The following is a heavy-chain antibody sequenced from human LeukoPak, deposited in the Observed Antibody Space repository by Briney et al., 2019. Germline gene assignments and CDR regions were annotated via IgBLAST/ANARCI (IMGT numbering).Heavy chain of an antibody. D-gene: IGHD1/OR15-1a*01. CDR3: ARDPRNKGFDP. J-gene: IGHJ5*02. CDR2: INGDGSST. V-gene: IGHV3-74*01. Sequence: PGGSLRLSCAASGFTLSYYWMHWVPQGPGKGLVWVSTINGDGSSTNYADSVKGRFTISRDNAKNTLYLEMNSLRVEDTAVYYCARDPRNKGFDPWGQGTLVTVSS. CDR1: GFTLSYYW.